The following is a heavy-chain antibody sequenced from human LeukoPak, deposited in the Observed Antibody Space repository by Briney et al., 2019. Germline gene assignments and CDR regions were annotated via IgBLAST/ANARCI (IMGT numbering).Heavy chain of an antibody. V-gene: IGHV4-39*01. J-gene: IGHJ3*02. CDR2: IYYSGNT. CDR1: GGSIRSSSYY. Sequence: SETLSLTCIVSGGSIRSSSYYWGWIRQPPGKALEWIGSIYYSGNTYYNPSLKSRVTISVDTSKNEFSLKLSSVTAADTAVYYCARHTKVGSKPDAFDIWGQGTMVTVSS. D-gene: IGHD1-26*01. CDR3: ARHTKVGSKPDAFDI.